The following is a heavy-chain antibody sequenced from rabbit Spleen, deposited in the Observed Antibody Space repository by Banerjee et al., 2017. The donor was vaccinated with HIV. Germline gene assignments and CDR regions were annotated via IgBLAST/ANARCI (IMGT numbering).Heavy chain of an antibody. V-gene: IGHV1S45*01. CDR2: IYAGSSGST. Sequence: QEQLVESGGGLVQPEGSLTLACKASGFSFSDRDVMCWVRQAPGKGLEWIACIYAGSSGSTYYANWAKGRFTISKTSSTTVTLQMTSLTAADTATYFCARDTSSSFSSYGMDLWGPGTLVTVS. CDR1: GFSFSDRDV. D-gene: IGHD1-1*01. CDR3: ARDTSSSFSSYGMDL. J-gene: IGHJ6*01.